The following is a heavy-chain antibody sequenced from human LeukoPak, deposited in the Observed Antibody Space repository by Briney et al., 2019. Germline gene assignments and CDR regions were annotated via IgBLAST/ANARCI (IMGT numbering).Heavy chain of an antibody. J-gene: IGHJ4*02. CDR2: IHHSGSA. CDR1: TSSPPTYY. Sequence: PSETLSPTCPLSTSSPPTYYWNWIRQAPGKEPEWIGYIHHSGSANYNPSLKSRVTLSIDTTKDQFFLRLTSVNAADTVGYYFAILVGPVAYVLDSWGQGTLVTVSS. D-gene: IGHD3-10*02. CDR3: AILVGPVAYVLDS. V-gene: IGHV4-59*08.